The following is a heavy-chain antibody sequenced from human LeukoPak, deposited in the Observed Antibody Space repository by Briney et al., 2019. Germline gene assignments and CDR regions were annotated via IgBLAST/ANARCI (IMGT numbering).Heavy chain of an antibody. V-gene: IGHV3-7*01. J-gene: IGHJ5*02. D-gene: IGHD3-22*01. Sequence: GGSLRLSCAASGFTFSSYWMSWVRQAPGKGLEWVANIKQDGSEKYYVDSVKGRFTISRDNAKNSLYLQMNSLRAEDTAVYYCARDPSPHYYDSSGPQLGFDPWGQGTLVTVSS. CDR2: IKQDGSEK. CDR1: GFTFSSYW. CDR3: ARDPSPHYYDSSGPQLGFDP.